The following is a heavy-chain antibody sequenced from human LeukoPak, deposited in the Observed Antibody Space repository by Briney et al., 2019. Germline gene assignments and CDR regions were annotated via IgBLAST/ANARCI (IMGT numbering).Heavy chain of an antibody. CDR2: IYYSGTTS. CDR3: ARQLYEYMRYYFDY. J-gene: IGHJ4*02. D-gene: IGHD2-2*02. V-gene: IGHV4-39*01. Sequence: SETLSLTCTASGGSIRSSSYYWGWIRQPPGKGLEWIGSIYYSGTTSYYNPSLKSRVTISVDTSKNQFSLKLSSVTAADTAVYYCARQLYEYMRYYFDYWGQGTLVTVSS. CDR1: GGSIRSSSYY.